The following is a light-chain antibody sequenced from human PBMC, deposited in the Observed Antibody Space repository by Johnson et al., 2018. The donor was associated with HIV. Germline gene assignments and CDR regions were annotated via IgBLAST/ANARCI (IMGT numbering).Light chain of an antibody. CDR1: SSNIGNNY. CDR2: ENN. Sequence: QSVLTQPPSVSAAPGQKVTISCSGSSSNIGNNYVSWYRHFPGTAPKLLIYENNKRPSGIPDRFSDSKSGTSATLGITGLQTGDEADYYCGTWDSSLSAHYIFGTGTKVTVL. CDR3: GTWDSSLSAHYI. V-gene: IGLV1-51*02. J-gene: IGLJ1*01.